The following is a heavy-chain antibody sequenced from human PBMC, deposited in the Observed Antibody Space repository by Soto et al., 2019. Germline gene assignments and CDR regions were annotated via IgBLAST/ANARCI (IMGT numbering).Heavy chain of an antibody. J-gene: IGHJ6*02. V-gene: IGHV4-59*01. CDR1: GGSISSYY. CDR3: ARASSSWTRYYYHGMDV. D-gene: IGHD6-13*01. Sequence: SETLSLTCTVSGGSISSYYWSWIRQPPGKGLEWIGYIYYSGSTNYNPSLKSRVTISVDTSKNQFSLKLSSVTAADTAVYYCARASSSWTRYYYHGMDVWGQGTTVTVS. CDR2: IYYSGST.